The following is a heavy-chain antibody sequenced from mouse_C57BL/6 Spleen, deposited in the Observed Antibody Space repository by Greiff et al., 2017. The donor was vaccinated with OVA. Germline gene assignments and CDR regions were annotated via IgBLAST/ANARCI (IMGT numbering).Heavy chain of an antibody. CDR2: INYDGSST. D-gene: IGHD2-1*01. CDR3: ARGGYYGNYAMDY. J-gene: IGHJ4*01. CDR1: GFTFSDYY. Sequence: EVQRVESEGGLVQPGSSMKLSCTASGFTFSDYYMAWVRQVPEKGLEWVANINYDGSSTYYLDSLKSRFIISRDNAKNILYLQMSSLKSEDTATYYCARGGYYGNYAMDYWGQGTSVTVSS. V-gene: IGHV5-16*01.